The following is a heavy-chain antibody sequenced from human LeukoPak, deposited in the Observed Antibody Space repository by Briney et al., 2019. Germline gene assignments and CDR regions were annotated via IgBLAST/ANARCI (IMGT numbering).Heavy chain of an antibody. CDR3: AIPVLTYYDFRFDP. CDR2: SYHSGST. CDR1: GYSISSGYY. V-gene: IGHV4-38-2*01. J-gene: IGHJ5*02. D-gene: IGHD3-3*01. Sequence: PSETLSLTCAVSGYSISSGYYWGWIRQPPGKGVEGIGSSYHSGSTYYNPSLKRRVTISVDTYKKQLSLKLSSVTAADTALYYCAIPVLTYYDFRFDPWGQGALVTVSS.